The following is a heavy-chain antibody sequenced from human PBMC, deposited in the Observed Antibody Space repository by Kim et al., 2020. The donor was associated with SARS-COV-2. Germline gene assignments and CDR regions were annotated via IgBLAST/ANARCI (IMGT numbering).Heavy chain of an antibody. Sequence: SVKVSCKASGGTFSSYAISWVRQAPGQGLEWMGGIIPIFGTANYAQKFQGRVTITADESTSTAYMELSSLRSEDTAVYYCARDNLFDIAVAAFPTLSPYYFDYWGQGTLVTVSS. CDR1: GGTFSSYA. CDR3: ARDNLFDIAVAAFPTLSPYYFDY. D-gene: IGHD6-19*01. J-gene: IGHJ4*02. CDR2: IIPIFGTA. V-gene: IGHV1-69*13.